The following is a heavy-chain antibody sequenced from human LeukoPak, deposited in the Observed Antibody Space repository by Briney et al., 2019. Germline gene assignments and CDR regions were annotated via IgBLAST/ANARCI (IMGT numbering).Heavy chain of an antibody. CDR3: ARGRPVRYCSSTSCIGYFDY. CDR1: GGSFSGYY. Sequence: SETLSLTCAVYGGSFSGYYWSWIRQPPGKGLEWIGEINHSGSTNYNPSLKSRVTISVDTSKNQFSLKLSSVTAADTAVYYCARGRPVRYCSSTSCIGYFDYWGQGTLVTVSS. CDR2: INHSGST. V-gene: IGHV4-34*01. D-gene: IGHD2-2*01. J-gene: IGHJ4*02.